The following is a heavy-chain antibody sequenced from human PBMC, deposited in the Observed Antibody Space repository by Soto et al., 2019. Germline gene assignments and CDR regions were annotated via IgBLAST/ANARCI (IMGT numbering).Heavy chain of an antibody. CDR3: ARGSGSYPIRMDV. CDR1: GFTFSSYE. Sequence: GGSLRLSCAASGFTFSSYEMKWVRQAPGKGLEWVSYISSSGSTIHYADSVKGRFTISRDNAKNSLNLQMNSLRAEDTAVYYCARGSGSYPIRMDVWGQGTTVTVSS. J-gene: IGHJ6*02. V-gene: IGHV3-48*03. D-gene: IGHD3-10*01. CDR2: ISSSGSTI.